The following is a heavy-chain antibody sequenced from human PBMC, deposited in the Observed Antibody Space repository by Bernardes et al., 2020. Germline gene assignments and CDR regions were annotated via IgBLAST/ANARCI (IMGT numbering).Heavy chain of an antibody. V-gene: IGHV3-15*07. CDR3: TTDLLEWLLHAFDI. CDR2: IKSKTDGGTT. D-gene: IGHD3-22*01. Sequence: GGSLRLSCAASGFTFSNAWMNWVRQAPGKGLEWVGRIKSKTDGGTTDYAAPVKGRFTISRDDSKNTLYLQMNSLKTEDTAVYYCTTDLLEWLLHAFDIWGQGTMVTVSS. CDR1: GFTFSNAW. J-gene: IGHJ3*02.